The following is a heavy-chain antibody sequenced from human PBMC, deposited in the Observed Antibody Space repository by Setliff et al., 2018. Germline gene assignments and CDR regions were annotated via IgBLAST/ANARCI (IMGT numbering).Heavy chain of an antibody. J-gene: IGHJ4*02. D-gene: IGHD3-3*01. CDR2: INHSGST. Sequence: PSETLSLTCAVYGGSFSGYYWSWIRQPPGKGLEWIGEINHSGSTNYNPSLKSRVTISVDTSKNQFSLKLSSVTAADTAVYYCAREDFWSGRNDYWGQGTLGTV. CDR1: GGSFSGYY. V-gene: IGHV4-34*01. CDR3: AREDFWSGRNDY.